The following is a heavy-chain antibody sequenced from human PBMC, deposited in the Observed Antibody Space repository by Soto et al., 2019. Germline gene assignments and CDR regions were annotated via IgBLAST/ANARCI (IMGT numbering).Heavy chain of an antibody. CDR1: GGSISSSNW. Sequence: AETLSLTCAVSGGSISSSNWWSWVRQPPGKGLEWIGYIYYSGSTNYNPSLKSRVTISVDTSKNQFSLKLSSVTAADTAVYYCARHVRYDYIWGSYRGNNWFDPWGQGTLVTVSS. V-gene: IGHV4-4*02. D-gene: IGHD3-16*02. J-gene: IGHJ5*02. CDR3: ARHVRYDYIWGSYRGNNWFDP. CDR2: IYYSGST.